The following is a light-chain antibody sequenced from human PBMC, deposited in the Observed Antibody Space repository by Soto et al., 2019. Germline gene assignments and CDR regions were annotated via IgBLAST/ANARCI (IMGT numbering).Light chain of an antibody. CDR1: QSISRN. Sequence: DIQLTQSPSSLSPSVGDRITLSCRASQSISRNLNWYQQMPGKAPSLLIYTARDLQSGVPGRFSGSGSGTEFNLTISSLQPEDLATYYCQQSHSTPYTFGQGTKLEI. CDR3: QQSHSTPYT. J-gene: IGKJ2*01. V-gene: IGKV1-39*01. CDR2: TAR.